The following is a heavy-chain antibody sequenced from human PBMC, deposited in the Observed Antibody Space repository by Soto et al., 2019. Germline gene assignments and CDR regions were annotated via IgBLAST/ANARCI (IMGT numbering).Heavy chain of an antibody. J-gene: IGHJ6*02. D-gene: IGHD3-22*01. CDR3: ARDRSPYYYDGYYCPMDV. Sequence: ASVKVSCKASGYTFSSYGISWVRQAPGQGHDRMGWITPYNGNTNYAHKLQGRVTMTTDTSTSTAYMELRSLRSDDTAVYYCARDRSPYYYDGYYCPMDVWGQGTTVTFSS. V-gene: IGHV1-18*01. CDR1: GYTFSSYG. CDR2: ITPYNGNT.